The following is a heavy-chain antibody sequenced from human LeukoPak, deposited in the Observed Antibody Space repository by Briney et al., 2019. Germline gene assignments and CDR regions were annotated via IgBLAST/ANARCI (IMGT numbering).Heavy chain of an antibody. CDR2: ISSSSSYT. Sequence: PGGSLRLSCAASGFTFSDYYMSWIRQAPGKGLEWVSYISSSSSYTNYADSVKGRFTISRDNAKNSLFLQMNRLRAEDTAVYYCVRDIAVAANHDSWGQGTLVTVSS. CDR1: GFTFSDYY. V-gene: IGHV3-11*05. J-gene: IGHJ4*02. CDR3: VRDIAVAANHDS. D-gene: IGHD6-19*01.